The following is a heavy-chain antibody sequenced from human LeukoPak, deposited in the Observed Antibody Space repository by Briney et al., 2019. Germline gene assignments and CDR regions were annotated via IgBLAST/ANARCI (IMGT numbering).Heavy chain of an antibody. CDR2: IKSKTDGGTT. CDR1: GFTFSSYA. D-gene: IGHD5-24*01. Sequence: KTGGSLRLSCAASGFTFSSYAMNWVRQAPGKGLEWVGRIKSKTDGGTTDYAAPVKGRFTISRDDSKNTLYLQMNSLKTEDTAVYYCTTGNPTEMAPAGDAFDIWGQGTMVTVSS. V-gene: IGHV3-15*07. J-gene: IGHJ3*02. CDR3: TTGNPTEMAPAGDAFDI.